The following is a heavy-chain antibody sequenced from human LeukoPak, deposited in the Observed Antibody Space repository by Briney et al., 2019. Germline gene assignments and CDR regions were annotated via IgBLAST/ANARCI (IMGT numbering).Heavy chain of an antibody. D-gene: IGHD2-15*01. CDR2: ISGSSSNT. V-gene: IGHV3-11*03. J-gene: IGHJ4*02. CDR1: GFTFSDFY. CDR3: TRHPAEGDY. Sequence: GGSLRLSCAASGFTFSDFYMSWIRQAPGKGLESVSYISGSSSNTNYADSVKGRFTISRANAKNSLYLQMNSLRPEDTAVYYCTRHPAEGDYWGQGTLVTVSS.